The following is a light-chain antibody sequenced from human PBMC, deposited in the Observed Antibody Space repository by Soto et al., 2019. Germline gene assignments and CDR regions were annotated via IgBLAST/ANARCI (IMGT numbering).Light chain of an antibody. Sequence: EIVMTQSPATLSVSPGERATLSCRASQSVGSDLAWYQQKPGQAPRLVIYDSFPRASGVPTSISGSGSGTEFTRTISSLQSEDFAVYYCQQYNSWPLTFGGATKVDIK. CDR2: DSF. CDR3: QQYNSWPLT. J-gene: IGKJ4*01. V-gene: IGKV3D-15*01. CDR1: QSVGSD.